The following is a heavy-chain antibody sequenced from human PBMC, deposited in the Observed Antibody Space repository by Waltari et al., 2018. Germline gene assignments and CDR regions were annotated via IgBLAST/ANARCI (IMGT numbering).Heavy chain of an antibody. Sequence: QLQLQESGPGLVKPSETLSLTCTVSGGSISSSSYYWGWIRQPPGKGLEWIGSIYYSGSTYYNPSLKSRVTISVDTSKNQFSLKLSSVTAADTAVYYCARGRGSRPYDYWGQGTLVTVSS. D-gene: IGHD3-10*01. CDR3: ARGRGSRPYDY. V-gene: IGHV4-39*01. CDR1: GGSISSSSYY. J-gene: IGHJ4*02. CDR2: IYYSGST.